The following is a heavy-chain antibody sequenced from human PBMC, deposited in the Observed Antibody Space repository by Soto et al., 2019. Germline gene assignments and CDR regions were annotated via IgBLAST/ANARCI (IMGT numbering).Heavy chain of an antibody. CDR3: ARDRVQGNWFDP. CDR2: IYYSGST. CDR1: GYSISWGYY. Sequence: SETLSLTCTVSGYSISWGYYWGWIRQSPGKGLEWIGCIYYSGSTYYNPSLKSRVTISVDTSKNQFSLKLSSVTAADTAVYYCARDRVQGNWFDPWGQGTLVTVSS. V-gene: IGHV4-38-2*02. J-gene: IGHJ5*02. D-gene: IGHD3-10*01.